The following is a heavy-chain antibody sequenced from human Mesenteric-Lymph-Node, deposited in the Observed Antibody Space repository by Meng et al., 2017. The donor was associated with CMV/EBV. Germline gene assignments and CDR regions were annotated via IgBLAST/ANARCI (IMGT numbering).Heavy chain of an antibody. CDR3: ARDAFDI. J-gene: IGHJ3*02. Sequence: SVKVSCKASGYTFRSYGIGWVRQVPGQGLEWMGWINTYNANTYYTQKFQGRLTVTTDTSASTAYMELRSLRSDDTAVYYCARDAFDIWGQGTVVTVSS. CDR2: INTYNANT. V-gene: IGHV1-18*01. CDR1: GYTFRSYG.